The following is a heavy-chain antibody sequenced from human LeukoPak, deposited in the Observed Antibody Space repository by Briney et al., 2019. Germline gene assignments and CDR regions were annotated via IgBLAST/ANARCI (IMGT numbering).Heavy chain of an antibody. V-gene: IGHV1-69*13. CDR2: IIPIFGTA. J-gene: IGHJ3*02. D-gene: IGHD3-22*01. CDR1: GGTFSSYA. CDR3: ARGGGRDITMIDPRGAFDI. Sequence: SVKVSCKASGGTFSSYAISWVRQAPGQGLEWMGGIIPIFGTANYAQKFQGRVTITADESTSTAYMELSSLRPEDTAVYYCARGGGRDITMIDPRGAFDIWGQRTMVTVSS.